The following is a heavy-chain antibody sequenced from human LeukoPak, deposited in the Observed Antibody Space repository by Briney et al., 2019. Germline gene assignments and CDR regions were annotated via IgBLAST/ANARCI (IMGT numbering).Heavy chain of an antibody. J-gene: IGHJ4*02. Sequence: ASVKVSCKASGYTFTGYYMHWVRQAPGQGLEWMGWINPNSGGINYAQKFQGRVAMTRDTSISTAYMDLSRLRSDDTAVYYCARLNYDNGDYGGFDYWGQGTLVTVSS. V-gene: IGHV1-2*02. CDR3: ARLNYDNGDYGGFDY. CDR1: GYTFTGYY. CDR2: INPNSGGI. D-gene: IGHD4-17*01.